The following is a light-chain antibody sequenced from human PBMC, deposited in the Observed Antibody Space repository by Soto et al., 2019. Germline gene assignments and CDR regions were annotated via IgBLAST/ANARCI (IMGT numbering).Light chain of an antibody. Sequence: ERVMTQSPVTLSVSPGESVTLSCRASQSVGTNLAWYQQKPGQAPSLLIYGVSTRATGIPTRFSGSGSGTEFTLTISSLQSEDFAFYYCQQYTYWPRTFGQGTKVDIK. CDR1: QSVGTN. CDR2: GVS. CDR3: QQYTYWPRT. V-gene: IGKV3-15*01. J-gene: IGKJ1*01.